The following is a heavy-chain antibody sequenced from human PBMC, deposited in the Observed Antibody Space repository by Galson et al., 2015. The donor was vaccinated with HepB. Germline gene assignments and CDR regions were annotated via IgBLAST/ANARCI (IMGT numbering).Heavy chain of an antibody. Sequence: CAISGDSVSRNSAVWNWIRQSPSRGLEWLGRTYYRSKWYNDYAVSVKSRITINPDTSKNQFSLQLNSVTPEDTAVYYCARGARPRSLENAFDIWGRGTMVTVSS. V-gene: IGHV6-1*01. CDR3: ARGARPRSLENAFDI. CDR2: TYYRSKWYN. D-gene: IGHD1-26*01. J-gene: IGHJ3*02. CDR1: GDSVSRNSAV.